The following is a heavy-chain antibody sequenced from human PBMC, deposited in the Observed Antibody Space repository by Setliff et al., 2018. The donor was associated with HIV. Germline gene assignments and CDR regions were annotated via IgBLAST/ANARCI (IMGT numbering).Heavy chain of an antibody. CDR1: GDTFNNCA. D-gene: IGHD6-13*01. V-gene: IGHV1-69*05. Sequence: SVKVSCKASGDTFNNCAVTWVRQAPGQGLEWMGGSIPLFGTTNYAQKFQGRVTLTTDELMKTAYMELSSLRSEDTAVYYCASSWSRIRYYGMGVWGQGTTVTVSS. CDR3: ASSWSRIRYYGMGV. CDR2: SIPLFGTT. J-gene: IGHJ6*02.